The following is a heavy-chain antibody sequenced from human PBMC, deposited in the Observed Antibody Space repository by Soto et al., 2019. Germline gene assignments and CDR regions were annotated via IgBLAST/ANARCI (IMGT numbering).Heavy chain of an antibody. V-gene: IGHV4-59*01. D-gene: IGHD3-3*01. CDR2: IYYSGSTT. Sequence: QMQLQESGPGLVKPSETLSLTCTVSGGSIDSFYWSWIRPFPGKGLEWIGYIYYSGSTTNYNPSLKSRATLSVATSMKQFSLKLSSMTAADTAVYYCARPFLWSGYVPEFRDGMGVWGPGTTVIVSS. CDR1: GGSIDSFY. CDR3: ARPFLWSGYVPEFRDGMGV. J-gene: IGHJ6*02.